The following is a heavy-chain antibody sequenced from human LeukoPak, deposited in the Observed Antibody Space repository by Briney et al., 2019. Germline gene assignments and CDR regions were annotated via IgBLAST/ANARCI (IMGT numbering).Heavy chain of an antibody. CDR1: GFTFSNYA. CDR2: ISGSGGNS. J-gene: IGHJ4*02. V-gene: IGHV3-23*01. CDR3: AKRQVSAAPGALDC. D-gene: IGHD6-13*01. Sequence: GGSLRLSCAASGFTFSNYAMIWVRQAPGKGLEWVSAISGSGGNSYSADSVEGRFTVSRDNSKSTLHLQLNSLRVEDTAVYYCAKRQVSAAPGALDCWGQGTLLTVSS.